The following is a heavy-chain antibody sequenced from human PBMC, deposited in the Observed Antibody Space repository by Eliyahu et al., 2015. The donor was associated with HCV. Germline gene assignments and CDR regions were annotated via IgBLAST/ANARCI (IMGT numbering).Heavy chain of an antibody. CDR2: IYYSGST. J-gene: IGHJ4*02. D-gene: IGHD5-24*01. CDR3: ARSSGKSAWRRWLQFPFDY. V-gene: IGHV4-39*01. Sequence: QLQLQESGPGLVKPSETLSLTCTVSGGSISSSSYYWGWIRQPPGKGLEWIGSIYYSGSTYYNPSLKSRVTISVDTSKNQFSLKLSSVTAADTAVYYCARSSGKSAWRRWLQFPFDYWGQGTLVTVSS. CDR1: GGSISSSSYY.